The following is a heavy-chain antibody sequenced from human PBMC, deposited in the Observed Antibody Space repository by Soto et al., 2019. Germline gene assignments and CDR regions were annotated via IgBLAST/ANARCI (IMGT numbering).Heavy chain of an antibody. D-gene: IGHD3-16*01. CDR2: VFYGGT. CDR3: ACYRGALYFES. V-gene: IGHV4-59*01. CDR1: GRSISSND. J-gene: IGHJ4*02. Sequence: PSETLSLTCSVSGRSISSNDWSWIRQSPDKGLDWHGYVFYGGTDYNPSLGGRVSMSVETSKGQFSLKLTSVTVADTAVYYCACYRGALYFESWGPGILVTVSS.